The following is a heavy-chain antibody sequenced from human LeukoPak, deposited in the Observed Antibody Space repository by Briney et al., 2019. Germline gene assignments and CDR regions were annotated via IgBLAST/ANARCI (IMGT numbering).Heavy chain of an antibody. CDR1: GGSISSSSYY. CDR2: IYYSGST. CDR3: AKNPYGSGWYQFENWFDP. Sequence: PSETLSLTCTVSGGSISSSSYYWGWIRQPPGKGLEWIGSIYYSGSTYYNPSLKSRVTISVDTSKNQFSLKLSSVTAADTAVYYCAKNPYGSGWYQFENWFDPWGQGTLVTVSS. V-gene: IGHV4-39*01. D-gene: IGHD6-19*01. J-gene: IGHJ5*02.